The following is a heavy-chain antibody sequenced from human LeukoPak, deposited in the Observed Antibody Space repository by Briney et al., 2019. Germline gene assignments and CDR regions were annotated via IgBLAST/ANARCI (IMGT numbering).Heavy chain of an antibody. J-gene: IGHJ3*02. CDR2: INPESGDT. CDR3: ARDLEYLYPRGAFDI. D-gene: IGHD3-16*01. V-gene: IGHV1-2*02. CDR1: GYTFTGYY. Sequence: ASVKVSCKASGYTFTGYYMHWVRQAPGQGLECMGWINPESGDTHYAKKFQGRVTMTRDTSINTAYMELNRLTSDDTAVYYCARDLEYLYPRGAFDIWGQGTMVTVSS.